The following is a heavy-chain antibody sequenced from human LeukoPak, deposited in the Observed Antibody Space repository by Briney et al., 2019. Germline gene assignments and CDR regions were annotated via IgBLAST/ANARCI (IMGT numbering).Heavy chain of an antibody. CDR3: AKQNGITD. D-gene: IGHD1-14*01. CDR1: GFILSSYW. V-gene: IGHV3-7*03. J-gene: IGHJ4*02. Sequence: GGSLRLSCAASGFILSSYWMNWVRQAPGKGLEWVANIKHDGSDKYYVDSVKGRFTISRDNAKNSLYLQMDSLRAEDTAVYYCAKQNGITDWGQGTLVTVSS. CDR2: IKHDGSDK.